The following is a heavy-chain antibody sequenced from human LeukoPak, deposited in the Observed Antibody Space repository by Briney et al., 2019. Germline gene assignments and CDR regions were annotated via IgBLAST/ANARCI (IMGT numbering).Heavy chain of an antibody. Sequence: PSETLSLTCTVSGGSTSTSGYYWGWIRQPPGKGLEWVGSISYSGGTYYNPSLKSRVTISVDTSKNQFSLKLSSVTAADTAVYYCARWTLRVGTTRADAFDIWGQGTLVTVSS. D-gene: IGHD1-26*01. CDR2: ISYSGGT. CDR3: ARWTLRVGTTRADAFDI. CDR1: GGSTSTSGYY. V-gene: IGHV4-39*07. J-gene: IGHJ3*02.